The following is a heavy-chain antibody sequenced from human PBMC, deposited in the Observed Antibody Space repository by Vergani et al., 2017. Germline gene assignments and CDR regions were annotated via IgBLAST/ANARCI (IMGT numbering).Heavy chain of an antibody. CDR2: ISGSGRTT. CDR3: TKGSRGYTGYFFDY. V-gene: IGHV3-23*01. Sequence: EVQLLESGGGLVQPGGSLRLSCAASGFTFSNFAISWVRQAPGKGLEWVSGISGSGRTTYYAASVKGRFTISRDNSKNTLHLQMNSLRADDTAVYYCTKGSRGYTGYFFDYWGQGTLATVSS. CDR1: GFTFSNFA. D-gene: IGHD5-12*01. J-gene: IGHJ4*02.